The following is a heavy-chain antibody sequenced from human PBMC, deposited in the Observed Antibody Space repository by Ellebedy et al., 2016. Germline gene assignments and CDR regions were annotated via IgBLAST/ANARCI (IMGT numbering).Heavy chain of an antibody. D-gene: IGHD4-23*01. V-gene: IGHV1-8*01. J-gene: IGHJ6*03. Sequence: ASVKVSXXASGYIFNSYDINWVRQAPGQGLEWMGWMNPNSGNTGYAQKFQGRITMTRNTSISTAYMELSSLRSEDTAVYYCARPPSARRLRRFFSYMDVWGKGTTVTVSS. CDR3: ARPPSARRLRRFFSYMDV. CDR1: GYIFNSYD. CDR2: MNPNSGNT.